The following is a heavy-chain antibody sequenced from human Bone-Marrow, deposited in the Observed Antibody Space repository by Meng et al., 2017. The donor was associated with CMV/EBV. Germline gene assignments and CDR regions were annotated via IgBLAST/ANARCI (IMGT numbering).Heavy chain of an antibody. CDR2: ISYDGSNK. CDR1: GFTFSSYA. V-gene: IGHV3-30-3*01. D-gene: IGHD1-1*01. J-gene: IGHJ4*02. Sequence: GESLKISCAASGFTFSSYAMHWVRQAPGKGLEWVAVISYDGSNKYYADSVKGRFTIPRDDSKNTLYLQMNSLRAEDTAVYYCARDPVRWNDDLSFDYSGQGTLVTVSS. CDR3: ARDPVRWNDDLSFDY.